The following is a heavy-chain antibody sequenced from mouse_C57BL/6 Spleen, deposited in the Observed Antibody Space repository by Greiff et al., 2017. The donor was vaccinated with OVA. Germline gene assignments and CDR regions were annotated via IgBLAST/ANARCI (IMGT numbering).Heavy chain of an antibody. Sequence: QVQLQQPGAELVKPGASVKLSCKASGYTFTSYWMHWVKQRPGQGLEWIGMIHPNSGSTNYNEKFKSKATLTVDKSSSTAYMQLSSLTSEDSAVYYCARGNYGSSYWYFDVWGTGTTVTVSS. CDR2: IHPNSGST. D-gene: IGHD1-1*01. CDR3: ARGNYGSSYWYFDV. V-gene: IGHV1-64*01. CDR1: GYTFTSYW. J-gene: IGHJ1*03.